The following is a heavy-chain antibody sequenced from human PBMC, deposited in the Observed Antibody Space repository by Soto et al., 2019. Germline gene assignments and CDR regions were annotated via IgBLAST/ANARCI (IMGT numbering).Heavy chain of an antibody. CDR3: ARDWSAEVLPDY. Sequence: ASVKVSCKASGYTFTTYGVSWVRRAPGQGLEWMGWISTYNGNTQFAQKFQGRVTMTTDTSASTAYMELRSLTSDDTAVYYCARDWSAEVLPDYWGQGTLVTVSS. V-gene: IGHV1-18*01. D-gene: IGHD3-10*01. CDR1: GYTFTTYG. CDR2: ISTYNGNT. J-gene: IGHJ4*02.